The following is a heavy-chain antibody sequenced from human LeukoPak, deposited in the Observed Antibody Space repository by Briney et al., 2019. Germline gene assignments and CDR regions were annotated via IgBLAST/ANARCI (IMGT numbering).Heavy chain of an antibody. CDR3: ARVGLYGGRLDY. J-gene: IGHJ4*02. V-gene: IGHV4-61*02. D-gene: IGHD4-23*01. Sequence: SQTLSLTCTVSGGSISSGDYYWSWIRQPAGKGLEWIGRIYTSGSTDYNPSLKSRVTISIDTSNNQFSLKLTSVTAADTAVYYCARVGLYGGRLDYWGQGTLFTVSS. CDR1: GGSISSGDYY. CDR2: IYTSGST.